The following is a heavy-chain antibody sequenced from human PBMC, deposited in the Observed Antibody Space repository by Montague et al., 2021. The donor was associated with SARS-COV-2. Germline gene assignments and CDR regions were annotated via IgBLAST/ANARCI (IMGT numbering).Heavy chain of an antibody. V-gene: IGHV3-30-3*01. J-gene: IGHJ4*02. CDR3: ARPTSGSYLGAFDY. CDR1: GFTFSSYA. D-gene: IGHD1-26*01. Sequence: SLRLSLSASGFTFSSYAMHWVRQAPGKGLEWVAVISYDGSNKYYADSVKGRFTISRDNSKNTLYLQMNSLRAEDTAVYYCARPTSGSYLGAFDYWGQGTLVTVSS. CDR2: ISYDGSNK.